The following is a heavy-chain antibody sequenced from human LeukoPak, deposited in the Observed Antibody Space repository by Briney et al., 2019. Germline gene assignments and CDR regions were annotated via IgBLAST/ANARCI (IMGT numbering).Heavy chain of an antibody. CDR1: GFTFSSYS. D-gene: IGHD6-13*01. Sequence: GSLRLSCAASGFTFSSYSMNWVRQPPGKGLEWIGSIYYSGSTYYNPSLKSRVTISVDTSKNQFSLKLSSVTAADTAVYYCARGGSSSWRGYYFDYWGQGTLVTVSS. V-gene: IGHV4-39*07. CDR3: ARGGSSSWRGYYFDY. J-gene: IGHJ4*02. CDR2: IYYSGST.